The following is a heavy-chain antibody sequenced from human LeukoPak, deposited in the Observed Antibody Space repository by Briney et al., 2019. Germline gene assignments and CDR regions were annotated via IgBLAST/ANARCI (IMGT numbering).Heavy chain of an antibody. CDR3: ARVTREGYSYGYPHYFDY. CDR1: GYTFTDYY. Sequence: ASVEVSCKASGYTFTDYYIHWVRQAPGQGLQWMGWINCNSGDTKYAQKFQGRVTLTRDTSITTAYMDLSRLTSDDTAVYYCARVTREGYSYGYPHYFDYWGQGTLVTVSS. CDR2: INCNSGDT. J-gene: IGHJ4*02. D-gene: IGHD5-18*01. V-gene: IGHV1-2*02.